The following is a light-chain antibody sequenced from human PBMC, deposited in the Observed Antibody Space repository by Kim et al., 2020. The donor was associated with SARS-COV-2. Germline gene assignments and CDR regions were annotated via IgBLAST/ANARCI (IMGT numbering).Light chain of an antibody. CDR1: SSNIGAGYD. V-gene: IGLV1-40*01. Sequence: RVTMSCTGSSSNIGAGYDVHWYQQLPGATPKLLIYGNNNRPSGVPDRLSASKSGTSASLAITGLQAEDEADYYCQSYDSSLSAYVFGTGTKVTVL. CDR2: GNN. J-gene: IGLJ1*01. CDR3: QSYDSSLSAYV.